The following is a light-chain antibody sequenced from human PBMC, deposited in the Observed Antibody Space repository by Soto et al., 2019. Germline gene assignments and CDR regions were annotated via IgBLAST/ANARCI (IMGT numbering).Light chain of an antibody. Sequence: QSVLTQPPSVSGAPGQRVTISCTGSTSNIGAPFDVHWYQHLPGTAPRLLIYANNNRPSGVPDRFSGSKSGTSASLAITGLQADDEAEYFCISYKTDDTFVFGTGTKLTVL. CDR2: ANN. CDR3: ISYKTDDTFV. CDR1: TSNIGAPFD. V-gene: IGLV1-40*01. J-gene: IGLJ1*01.